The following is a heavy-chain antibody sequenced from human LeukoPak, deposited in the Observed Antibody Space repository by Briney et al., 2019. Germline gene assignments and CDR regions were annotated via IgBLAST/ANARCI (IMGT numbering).Heavy chain of an antibody. V-gene: IGHV3-66*01. CDR1: GFTVRSYY. CDR3: ARAVTYSGGTAFYI. Sequence: PGGSLRLSCAASGFTVRSYYMSWVRQAPGKGLEWVSVIYSGGITYYADSVKGRFTISRDNSKNTLYLQMNSVGAEDMAVYYCARAVTYSGGTAFYIWGQGTMVTVSS. J-gene: IGHJ3*02. D-gene: IGHD6-19*01. CDR2: IYSGGIT.